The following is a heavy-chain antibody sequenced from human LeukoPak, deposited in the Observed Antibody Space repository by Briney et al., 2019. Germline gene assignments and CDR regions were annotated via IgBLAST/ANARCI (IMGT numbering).Heavy chain of an antibody. CDR1: GFSFYNYA. CDR2: IGGSGGGT. D-gene: IGHD3-22*01. J-gene: IGHJ4*02. Sequence: GGSLRLSCAASGFSFYNYALNWVRQAPGKGLEWVSVIGGSGGGTYYADSVKGRFTIFRDSSKNTLYLQMNNLRAEDTAVYYCAKGAVGSAYYFFDYWGQGALVTVSS. CDR3: AKGAVGSAYYFFDY. V-gene: IGHV3-23*01.